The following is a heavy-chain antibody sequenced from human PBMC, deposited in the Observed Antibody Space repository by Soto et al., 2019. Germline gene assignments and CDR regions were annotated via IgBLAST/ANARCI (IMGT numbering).Heavy chain of an antibody. CDR1: GYTFTSYY. D-gene: IGHD3-22*01. J-gene: IGHJ6*02. Sequence: ASVKVSCKASGYTFTSYYMHWVRLAPGQRLEWMGWINAGNGNTKYSQKFQGRVTIIRDTSASTAYMELSSLRSEDTAVYYCARRLYYDSSGFEGGGMDVWGQGTTVTVSS. CDR2: INAGNGNT. V-gene: IGHV1-3*01. CDR3: ARRLYYDSSGFEGGGMDV.